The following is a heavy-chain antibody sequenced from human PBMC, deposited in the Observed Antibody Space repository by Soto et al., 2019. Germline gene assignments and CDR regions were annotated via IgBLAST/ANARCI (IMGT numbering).Heavy chain of an antibody. CDR1: GGSFSGYQ. J-gene: IGHJ5*02. V-gene: IGHV4-34*01. CDR2: INHSGTT. D-gene: IGHD1-1*01. Sequence: PSETRSLTCGVYGGSFSGYQWNWIRQSPGQGLEWIGEINHSGTTKYNPSLESRINLSVDTSKKQFSLKMFSVTAADTAIYYCARGWRFDPWGQGTQVTVSS. CDR3: ARGWRFDP.